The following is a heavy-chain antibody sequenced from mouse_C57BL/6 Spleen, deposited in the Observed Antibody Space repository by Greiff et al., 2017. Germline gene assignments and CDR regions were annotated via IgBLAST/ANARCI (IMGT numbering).Heavy chain of an antibody. J-gene: IGHJ1*03. D-gene: IGHD1-1*01. CDR2: IYPGDGDT. V-gene: IGHV1-80*01. CDR3: ARSFYYGSSYGYFDV. Sequence: VQLQQSGAELVKPGASVKISCKASGYAFSSYWMNWVQQRPGKGLEWIGQIYPGDGDTNYNGKFKGKATLTAYKSSSTAYMQLSSLTSEDSAVYFCARSFYYGSSYGYFDVWGTGTTVTVSS. CDR1: GYAFSSYW.